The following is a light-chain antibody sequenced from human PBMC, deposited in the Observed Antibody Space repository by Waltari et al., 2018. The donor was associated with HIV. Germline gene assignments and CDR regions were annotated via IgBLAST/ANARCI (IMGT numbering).Light chain of an antibody. CDR2: VNG. CDR3: AAWDDSLNGYV. V-gene: IGLV1-44*01. J-gene: IGLJ1*01. Sequence: QSVLTQPPSTSGAPGQTLTISCSGRRSHIGSNTVNWYQKLPGTAPRLLIFVNGRRPSGVPDRFSGSKSGTSASLAISRLQSEDDGDYFCAAWDDSLNGYVFGTGTKVIV. CDR1: RSHIGSNT.